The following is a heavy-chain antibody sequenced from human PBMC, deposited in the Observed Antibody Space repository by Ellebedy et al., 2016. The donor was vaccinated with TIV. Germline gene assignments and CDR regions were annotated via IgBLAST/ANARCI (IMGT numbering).Heavy chain of an antibody. V-gene: IGHV3-33*01. Sequence: PGGSLRLSCAASGFTFSSYGMHWVRQAAGKGLEWVALIWYDGSKEYYADSVKGRFTVSRDNSKNTMYLQMNSLRDEDTAVYYCTRDGEYYIWGSYRWFDYWGQGTLVTVSS. CDR1: GFTFSSYG. CDR2: IWYDGSKE. CDR3: TRDGEYYIWGSYRWFDY. J-gene: IGHJ4*02. D-gene: IGHD3-16*02.